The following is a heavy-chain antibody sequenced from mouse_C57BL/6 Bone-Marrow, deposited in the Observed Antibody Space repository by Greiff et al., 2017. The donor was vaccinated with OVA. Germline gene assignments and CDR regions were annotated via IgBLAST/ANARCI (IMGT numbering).Heavy chain of an antibody. D-gene: IGHD1-1*01. Sequence: EVKVEESGPGMVKPSQSLSLTCTVTGYSITSGYDWHWIRHFPGNKLEWMGYISYSGSTNYNPSLKSRISITHDTSKNPFFLKLNSVTTEDTATYYCARELRFYYFDYWGQGTTLTVSS. CDR1: GYSITSGYD. CDR3: ARELRFYYFDY. V-gene: IGHV3-1*01. CDR2: ISYSGST. J-gene: IGHJ2*01.